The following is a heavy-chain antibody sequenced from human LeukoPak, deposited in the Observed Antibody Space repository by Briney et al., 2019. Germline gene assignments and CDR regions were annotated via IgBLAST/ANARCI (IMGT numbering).Heavy chain of an antibody. CDR3: ARDFPMTTVTTIQGIPPPYYYYGMDV. J-gene: IGHJ6*02. CDR1: GGSFSGYY. V-gene: IGHV4-34*01. Sequence: SETLSLTCAVYGGSFSGYYWSWIRQPPGKGLEWIGEINHSGSTNYNPSLKSRVTISVDPSKNQFSLKLSSVTAADTAVYYCARDFPMTTVTTIQGIPPPYYYYGMDVWGQGTTVTVSS. D-gene: IGHD4-17*01. CDR2: INHSGST.